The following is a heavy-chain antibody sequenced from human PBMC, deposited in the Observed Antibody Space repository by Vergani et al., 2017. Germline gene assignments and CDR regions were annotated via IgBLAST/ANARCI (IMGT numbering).Heavy chain of an antibody. CDR3: ARIARRYSSSCPLDP. CDR1: GYTFTSYD. J-gene: IGHJ5*02. V-gene: IGHV1-8*01. CDR2: MNPNSGNT. Sequence: QVQLVQSGAEVKKPGASVKVSCKASGYTFTSYDINWVRQATGQGIEWMGWMNPNSGNTGYAQKFQGRVTMTRNTSISTAYMELSSRRSEDTAVYYWARIARRYSSSCPLDPWGQGTLVTVSS. D-gene: IGHD6-13*01.